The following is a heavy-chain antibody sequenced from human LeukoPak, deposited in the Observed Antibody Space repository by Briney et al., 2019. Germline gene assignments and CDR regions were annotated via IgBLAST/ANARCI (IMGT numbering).Heavy chain of an antibody. V-gene: IGHV3-15*01. J-gene: IGHJ4*02. CDR2: IKTKTDGGTT. CDR1: GFSFTNAW. D-gene: IGHD1-20*01. Sequence: GGSLRLSCVASGFSFTNAWMNWVRQAPGKGLEWVGRIKTKTDGGTTDYAAPVNGRFTISRDDSKSTLFLQMNSLKTEDTAVYYCTTDQGSYNWNDLYFDYWGQGTLVTVSS. CDR3: TTDQGSYNWNDLYFDY.